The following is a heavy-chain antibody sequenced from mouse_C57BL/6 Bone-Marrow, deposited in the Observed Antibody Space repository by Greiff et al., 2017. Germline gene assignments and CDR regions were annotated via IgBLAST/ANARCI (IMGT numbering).Heavy chain of an antibody. D-gene: IGHD1-1*01. CDR1: GYTFTNYW. CDR3: ARYPYYGSSDWYFDV. J-gene: IGHJ1*03. CDR2: IYPGGGYT. V-gene: IGHV1-63*01. Sequence: VKLVESGAELVRPGTSVKMSCKASGYTFTNYWIGWAKQRPGHGLEWIGDIYPGGGYTNYNEKFKGKATLTADKSSSTAYMQFSSLTSEDSAIYYCARYPYYGSSDWYFDVWGTGTTVTVSS.